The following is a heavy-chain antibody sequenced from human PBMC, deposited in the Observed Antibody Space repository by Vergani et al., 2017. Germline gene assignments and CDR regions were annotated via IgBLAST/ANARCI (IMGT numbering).Heavy chain of an antibody. CDR1: GYTFTGYY. V-gene: IGHV1-69-2*01. CDR2: VDPEDGER. J-gene: IGHJ3*02. D-gene: IGHD4-23*01. CDR3: ATLTTLVTLDALDI. Sequence: VQLVQSGAEVKKPGASVKVSCKASGYTFTGYYMHWVRQAPGKGLEWMGLVDPEDGERIYAEKFQGRVTITADTSTDTAYMELSSLRSEDTAVYYCATLTTLVTLDALDIWGQGTMVTVSS.